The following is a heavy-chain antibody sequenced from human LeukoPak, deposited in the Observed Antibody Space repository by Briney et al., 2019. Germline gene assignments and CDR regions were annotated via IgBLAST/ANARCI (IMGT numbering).Heavy chain of an antibody. V-gene: IGHV4-61*02. J-gene: IGHJ5*02. Sequence: PSQTLSLTCTVSGGSISSGSYYWSWIRQPAGKGLEWIGRIYTSGSTTYNPSLKSRVTISVDTSKNQFSLKLSSVTAADTAVYYCATSYYGSGSYWFPFDPWGQGTLVTVSS. CDR3: ATSYYGSGSYWFPFDP. CDR2: IYTSGST. D-gene: IGHD3-10*01. CDR1: GGSISSGSYY.